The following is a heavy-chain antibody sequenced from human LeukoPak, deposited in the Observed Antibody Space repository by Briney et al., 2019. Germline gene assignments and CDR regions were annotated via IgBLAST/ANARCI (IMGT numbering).Heavy chain of an antibody. CDR2: IYYSGST. V-gene: IGHV4-31*03. J-gene: IGHJ5*02. Sequence: SQTLSLTCTVSGGSISSGGYYWSRIRQHPGKGLEWIGYIYYSGSTYYNPSLKSRVTISVDTSKNQFSLKLSSVTAADTAVYYCARDKGYSSSWEPLNWFDPWGQGTLVTVSS. D-gene: IGHD6-13*01. CDR1: GGSISSGGYY. CDR3: ARDKGYSSSWEPLNWFDP.